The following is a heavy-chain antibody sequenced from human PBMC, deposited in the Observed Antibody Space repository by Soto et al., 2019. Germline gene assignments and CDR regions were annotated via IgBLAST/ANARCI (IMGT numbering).Heavy chain of an antibody. CDR3: AKDRSTVVTSYYYYGMDV. J-gene: IGHJ6*02. Sequence: QVQLVESGGGVVQPGRSLRLSCAASGFTFSNYGMHWVRQAPGRGLEWVAVISYDGSNKYYADSVKGRFTISRDNSKNTLYLQMNSLRAEDTAVYYCAKDRSTVVTSYYYYGMDVWVQGTTVTVSS. D-gene: IGHD4-17*01. CDR1: GFTFSNYG. V-gene: IGHV3-30*18. CDR2: ISYDGSNK.